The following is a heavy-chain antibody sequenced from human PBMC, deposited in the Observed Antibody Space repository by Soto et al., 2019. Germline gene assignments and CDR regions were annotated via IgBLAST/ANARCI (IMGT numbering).Heavy chain of an antibody. Sequence: QVQLVQSGAEVKKPGASVKVSCKASGYTFTRSGISWVRQAPGQGPEWMGWISSYNGDTNYAQTFQGRVTMTTDTSTSTAYMELRSLRSDDTAVYYCAREGVAPYYCYGMYVWGQGTPVTVSS. CDR3: AREGVAPYYCYGMYV. CDR1: GYTFTRSG. J-gene: IGHJ6*02. V-gene: IGHV1-18*01. CDR2: ISSYNGDT. D-gene: IGHD5-12*01.